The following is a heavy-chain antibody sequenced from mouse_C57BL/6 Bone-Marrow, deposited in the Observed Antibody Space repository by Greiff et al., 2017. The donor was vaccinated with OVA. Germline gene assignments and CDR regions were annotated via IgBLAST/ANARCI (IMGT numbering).Heavy chain of an antibody. V-gene: IGHV5-6*02. J-gene: IGHJ2*01. D-gene: IGHD2-1*01. CDR3: ARQDYGNYDYFDY. CDR2: ISRCGSYT. CDR1: GFTFSSYG. Sequence: DVMLVESGGDLVKPGGSLKLSCAASGFTFSSYGWFGFGKPPDKRLEWVATISRCGSYTYYPDSVKGRFTISRDNAKNTLYLQMSSLKSEDTAMYYCARQDYGNYDYFDYWGQGTTLTVSS.